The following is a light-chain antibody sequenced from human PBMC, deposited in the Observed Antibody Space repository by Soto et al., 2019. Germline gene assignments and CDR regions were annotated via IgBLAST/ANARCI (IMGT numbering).Light chain of an antibody. CDR1: SSDVGGYDY. CDR3: CSYSDTYTYV. Sequence: QSVLTQPRSVSESPGQSVTISCTGTSSDVGGYDYLSWYQQHPGKAPKLLISGVSERPSGVPDRFSGSKSGSTASLAISGLQAEDEADYYCCSYSDTYTYVFGTGTKLTVL. V-gene: IGLV2-11*01. J-gene: IGLJ1*01. CDR2: GVS.